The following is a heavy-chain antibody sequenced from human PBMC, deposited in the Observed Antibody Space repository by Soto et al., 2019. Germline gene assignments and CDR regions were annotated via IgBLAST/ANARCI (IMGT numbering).Heavy chain of an antibody. D-gene: IGHD5-12*01. J-gene: IGHJ4*02. CDR2: INPNSGDT. CDR1: AYTFIGYY. CDR3: ARDGHSGFGGFDF. V-gene: IGHV1-2*02. Sequence: ASVKVSCKASAYTFIGYYVHWVLQAPGQGLEWMGWINPNSGDTNYVQKFQGRVTMTRETSISTAYMEVSRLTSDDTAVYYCARDGHSGFGGFDFWGQGTLVTVSS.